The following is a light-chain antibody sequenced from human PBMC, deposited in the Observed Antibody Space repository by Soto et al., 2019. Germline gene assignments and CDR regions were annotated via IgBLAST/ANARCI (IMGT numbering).Light chain of an antibody. CDR1: SSDVGGYNY. CDR2: EVN. Sequence: QSALTQPPSASGSPGQSVTISCTGTSSDVGGYNYVSWYQQNPGKAPKLMIYEVNKRPSGVPDRFSGSKSGNTPSLTVSGLQAEDEADYDCGSYACSNRVVVGTGTKATV. J-gene: IGLJ1*01. CDR3: GSYACSNRVV. V-gene: IGLV2-8*01.